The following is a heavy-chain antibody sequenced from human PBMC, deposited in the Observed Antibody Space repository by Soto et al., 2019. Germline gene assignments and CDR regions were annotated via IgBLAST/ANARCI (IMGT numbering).Heavy chain of an antibody. D-gene: IGHD4-17*01. J-gene: IGHJ3*02. Sequence: PGGSLRLSCAASGFTFSSYGMHWVRQAPGKGLEWVAVIWYDGSNKYYADSVKGRFTISRDNSKNTLYLQMNSLRAEDTAVYYCARGSWTTTFAFDIWGQGTMVTVSS. CDR2: IWYDGSNK. CDR3: ARGSWTTTFAFDI. CDR1: GFTFSSYG. V-gene: IGHV3-33*01.